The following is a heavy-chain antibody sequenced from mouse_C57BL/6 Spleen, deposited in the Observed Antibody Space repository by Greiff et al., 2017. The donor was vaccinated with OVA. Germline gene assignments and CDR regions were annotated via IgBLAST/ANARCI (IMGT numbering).Heavy chain of an antibody. V-gene: IGHV2-9*01. CDR3: AKQGGSTAQATPFAY. CDR1: GFSLTSYG. D-gene: IGHD3-2*02. J-gene: IGHJ3*01. CDR2: IWGGGST. Sequence: VKLVESGPGLVAPSQSLSITCTVSGFSLTSYGVDWVRQPPGKGLEWLGVIWGGGSTNYNSALMSGLSISKDNSKSQVFLKMNSLQTDDTAMYYCAKQGGSTAQATPFAYWGQGTLVTVSA.